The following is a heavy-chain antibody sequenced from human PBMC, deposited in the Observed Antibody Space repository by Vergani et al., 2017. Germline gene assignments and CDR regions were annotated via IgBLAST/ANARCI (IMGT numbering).Heavy chain of an antibody. CDR1: AGSISSSSYY. D-gene: IGHD6-19*01. V-gene: IGHV4-39*01. Sequence: QLQLQESGPGLVKPSETLSLTCTVSAGSISSSSYYWCWIRQPPGKGLELIGSIYYSGSTYYNPSLKSRVTISVDTSTNQFSLKLSSVTAADTAVYYCARHSRIAVDYWGQGTLVTVSS. CDR2: IYYSGST. CDR3: ARHSRIAVDY. J-gene: IGHJ4*02.